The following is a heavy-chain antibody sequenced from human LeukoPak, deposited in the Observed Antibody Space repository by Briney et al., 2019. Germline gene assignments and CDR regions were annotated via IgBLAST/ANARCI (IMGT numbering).Heavy chain of an antibody. CDR2: ISSSSSYI. J-gene: IGHJ3*02. CDR1: GFTFSSYS. CDR3: ARDPPIIAAAGYDAFDI. V-gene: IGHV3-21*01. Sequence: GGSLRLSCAASGFTFSSYSMNWVRQAPGKGLEWVSSISSSSSYIYYADSVKGRFTISRDNAKNSLYLQMNSLRAEDTAVYYRARDPPIIAAAGYDAFDIWGQGTMVTVSS. D-gene: IGHD6-13*01.